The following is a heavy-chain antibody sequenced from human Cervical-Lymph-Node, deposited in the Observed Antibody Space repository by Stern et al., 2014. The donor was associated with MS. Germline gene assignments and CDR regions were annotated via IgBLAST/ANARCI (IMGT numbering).Heavy chain of an antibody. Sequence: EVQLVESGGDLVQPGGSLRLSRAASGFTFNDYVIHLVRQAPEKGLEWVSGISWNSDSVAYADSVKGRFTISRDNAKNSVYLQMDSLRREDTALYYCARDLVLLVGSQTYYSGLDVWGQGTMVTVSS. CDR2: ISWNSDSV. J-gene: IGHJ6*02. D-gene: IGHD3-10*01. V-gene: IGHV3-9*01. CDR1: GFTFNDYV. CDR3: ARDLVLLVGSQTYYSGLDV.